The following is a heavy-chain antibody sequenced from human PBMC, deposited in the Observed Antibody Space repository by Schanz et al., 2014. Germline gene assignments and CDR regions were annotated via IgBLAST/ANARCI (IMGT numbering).Heavy chain of an antibody. D-gene: IGHD2-2*01. J-gene: IGHJ5*02. V-gene: IGHV1-69*09. CDR2: IIPILGIA. CDR3: ARDRRRYCSTASCLHDNWFDP. CDR1: GYTLSAYS. Sequence: QVQLVQSGTQVKKPGASVKVSCKASGYTLSAYSLHWVRQAPGQGLEWMGRIIPILGIANYAQKFQGRVTITADRSTSTAYMELSSLRSDDTAVYYCARDRRRYCSTASCLHDNWFDPWGQGTLVTVSS.